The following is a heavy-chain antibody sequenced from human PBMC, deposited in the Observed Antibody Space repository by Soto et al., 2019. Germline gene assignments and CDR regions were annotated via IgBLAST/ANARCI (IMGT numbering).Heavy chain of an antibody. CDR1: GFTFGDSY. CDR2: ISAGGSNT. J-gene: IGHJ4*02. Sequence: GGSLRLSCAGSGFTFGDSYMSWIRQAPGKGLEWVSAISAGGSNTNYADSVKGRFTISSDNSKNTLYLQMNGLRADDTAVYYCAKEYSTSFDYWGQGTPVTVSS. CDR3: AKEYSTSFDY. V-gene: IGHV3-23*01. D-gene: IGHD6-6*01.